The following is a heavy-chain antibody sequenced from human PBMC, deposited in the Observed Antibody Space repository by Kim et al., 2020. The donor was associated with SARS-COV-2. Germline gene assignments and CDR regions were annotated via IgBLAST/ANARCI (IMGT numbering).Heavy chain of an antibody. CDR1: GFTFSSYA. CDR2: IYSGGSST. Sequence: GGSLRLSCAASGFTFSSYAMSWVRQAPGKGLEWVSVIYSGGSSTYYADSVKGRFTISRDNSKNTLYLQMNSLRAEDTAVYYCAKGGGSGYYLLDYWGQGTLVTVSS. D-gene: IGHD3-22*01. J-gene: IGHJ4*02. CDR3: AKGGGSGYYLLDY. V-gene: IGHV3-23*03.